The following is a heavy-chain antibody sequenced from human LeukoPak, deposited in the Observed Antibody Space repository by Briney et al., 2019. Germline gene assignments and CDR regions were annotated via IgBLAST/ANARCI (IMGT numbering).Heavy chain of an antibody. CDR1: GGPISSSNYY. CDR2: IYYSGST. D-gene: IGHD3-10*01. Sequence: PSETLSLTCTVSGGPISSSNYYWGWIRQPPGKGLEWIGSIYYSGSTYYNPSLKSRVTISVDTSKNQFPLKLSSVTAADTAVYYFARLPLGNHYGSGTYSHYYYGMHVLRQGTTVTVSS. V-gene: IGHV4-39*01. CDR3: ARLPLGNHYGSGTYSHYYYGMHV. J-gene: IGHJ6*02.